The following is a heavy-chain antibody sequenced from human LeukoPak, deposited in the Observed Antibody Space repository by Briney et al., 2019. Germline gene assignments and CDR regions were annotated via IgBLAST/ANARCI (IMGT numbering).Heavy chain of an antibody. CDR3: ARSQSVWAAPGFDN. CDR2: VNESGKS. CDR1: RGSLSGYS. J-gene: IGHJ3*02. Sequence: SETLSLTCSVSRGSLSGYSWTWIRQSPGKGLEWIGEVNESGKSNYSPSLKSRVTISRDTSKKQFSLEMRSLTAADTAVYYCARSQSVWAAPGFDNWGQGTMVTVS. V-gene: IGHV4-34*01. D-gene: IGHD7-27*01.